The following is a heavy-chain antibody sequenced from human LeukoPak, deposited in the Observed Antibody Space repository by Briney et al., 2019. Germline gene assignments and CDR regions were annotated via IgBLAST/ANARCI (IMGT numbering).Heavy chain of an antibody. V-gene: IGHV3-49*04. CDR2: IRNKANGGTT. Sequence: GGSLRLSCTTSGFTFSDYAVSWVRQAPGKGLEWIGFIRNKANGGTTEYAASVKGRFTISRDDSKTIAHLQMSSLKTEDTAVYYCSRFYSSGWASGAFDIWGQGTMVTVSS. J-gene: IGHJ3*02. CDR1: GFTFSDYA. CDR3: SRFYSSGWASGAFDI. D-gene: IGHD3-22*01.